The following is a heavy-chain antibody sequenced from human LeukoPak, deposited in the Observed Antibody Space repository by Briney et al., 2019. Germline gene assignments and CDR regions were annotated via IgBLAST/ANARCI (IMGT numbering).Heavy chain of an antibody. CDR2: ISYDGRNK. D-gene: IGHD1-26*01. CDR3: ARALPSPLYSGSYADAFDI. J-gene: IGHJ3*02. V-gene: IGHV3-30*03. Sequence: PGRSLRLSCAASGVTFSDYGMHWVRQAPGKGLEWVAVISYDGRNKYYADSVKGRFTISRDNAKNSLYLQMNSLRAEDTAVYYCARALPSPLYSGSYADAFDIWGQGTMVTVSS. CDR1: GVTFSDYG.